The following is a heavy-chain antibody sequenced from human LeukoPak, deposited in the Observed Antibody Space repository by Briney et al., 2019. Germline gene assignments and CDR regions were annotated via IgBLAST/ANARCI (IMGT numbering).Heavy chain of an antibody. Sequence: SETLSLTCTVSGGSISSYYWSWIRQPPGKGLEWIGYTYYSGSTNYNPSLKSRVTISVDTSKNQFSLKLSSVTAADTAVYYCARDARGDYDFWSGYYTPANWFDPSGQGTPFTVSS. CDR2: TYYSGST. CDR1: GGSISSYY. D-gene: IGHD3-3*01. J-gene: IGHJ5*02. V-gene: IGHV4-59*01. CDR3: ARDARGDYDFWSGYYTPANWFDP.